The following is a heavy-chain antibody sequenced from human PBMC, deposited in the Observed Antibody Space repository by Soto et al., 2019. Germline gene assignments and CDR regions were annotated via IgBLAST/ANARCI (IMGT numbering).Heavy chain of an antibody. CDR1: GFTFSDYD. V-gene: IGHV3-72*01. CDR2: SRNKANSYTT. J-gene: IGHJ4*02. D-gene: IGHD7-27*01. CDR3: ARDYWGSLDS. Sequence: DWPGGSLRLSCAASGFTFSDYDMVWVRQAPGKGLEWVGRSRNKANSYTTISVASVKGRFTFSRDDSKNLVYLQMNSLKTEDTAVYYCARDYWGSLDSWGQGTLVTVSS.